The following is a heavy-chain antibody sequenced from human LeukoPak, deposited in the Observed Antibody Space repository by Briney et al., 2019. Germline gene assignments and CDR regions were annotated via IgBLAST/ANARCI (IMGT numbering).Heavy chain of an antibody. J-gene: IGHJ6*04. Sequence: ASVKVSCKASGYTFTSYYMHWVRQAPRQGLEWMGIINPSDGSTNYAQKFQGRVTMTRDTSTSTVYMELSSLTSEDTAVYYCARAHYASSNIKVPFDVWGKGTTVTVSS. D-gene: IGHD3-22*01. CDR1: GYTFTSYY. V-gene: IGHV1-46*01. CDR2: INPSDGST. CDR3: ARAHYASSNIKVPFDV.